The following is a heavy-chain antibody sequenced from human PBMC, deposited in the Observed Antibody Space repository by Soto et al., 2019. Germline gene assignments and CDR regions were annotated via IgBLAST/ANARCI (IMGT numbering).Heavy chain of an antibody. CDR2: IYTSGST. CDR1: GGSISSYY. V-gene: IGHV4-4*07. J-gene: IGHJ6*02. D-gene: IGHD2-15*01. CDR3: ARDLDSGYCSGGSCYYYYGMDV. Sequence: PSETLSLTCTVSGGSISSYYWSWIRQPAGKGLEWIGRIYTSGSTNYNPSLKSRVTMSVDTSKNQFSLMLSSVTAADTAVYYCARDLDSGYCSGGSCYYYYGMDVWGQGTTVTVSS.